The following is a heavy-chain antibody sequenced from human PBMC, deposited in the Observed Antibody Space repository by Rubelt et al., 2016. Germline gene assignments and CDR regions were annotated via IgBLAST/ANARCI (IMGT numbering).Heavy chain of an antibody. CDR2: IYYTGKT. D-gene: IGHD4-17*01. Sequence: QVQLQESGPGLVKPSETLSLTCTVSGGSIATTSYYWGWIRQPPGEGLEWIGTIYYTGKTYHNPSLKSRVTMSVDTSQNQFSRNLTSVTTADTAVYYGARVYGDYLSRDFWGQGTLVTVSA. CDR1: GGSIATTSYY. V-gene: IGHV4-39*07. CDR3: ARVYGDYLSRDF. J-gene: IGHJ4*02.